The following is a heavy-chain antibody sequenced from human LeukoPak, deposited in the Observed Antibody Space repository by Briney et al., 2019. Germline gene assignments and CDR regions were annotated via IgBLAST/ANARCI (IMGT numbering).Heavy chain of an antibody. D-gene: IGHD6-19*01. J-gene: IGHJ4*02. V-gene: IGHV1-2*02. Sequence: ASVMVSSTASGYTFTVYYMHWVRQAPGQGLEWMGWINPDSGATNFAQAFQGRVIMTRHTSSSTVYMELSSLRSDDTAMYYCARGRSRFEWFVSGWYLDFWGQGILVTVSS. CDR3: ARGRSRFEWFVSGWYLDF. CDR1: GYTFTVYY. CDR2: INPDSGAT.